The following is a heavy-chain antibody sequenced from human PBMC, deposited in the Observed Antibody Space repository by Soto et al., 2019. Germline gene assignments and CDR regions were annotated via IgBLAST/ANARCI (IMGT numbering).Heavy chain of an antibody. Sequence: EVQLVESGGGLVQPGGSLRLACAASGFTFSSYSMNWVRQAPGKGLEGGSYISSSSITIYYAESVKGRFTISRDNAKNSLYLQMNRLRDEDTAVYYCARDGDLIWFDPWGQGTLVTVSS. V-gene: IGHV3-48*02. J-gene: IGHJ5*02. CDR2: ISSSSITI. CDR1: GFTFSSYS. D-gene: IGHD7-27*01. CDR3: ARDGDLIWFDP.